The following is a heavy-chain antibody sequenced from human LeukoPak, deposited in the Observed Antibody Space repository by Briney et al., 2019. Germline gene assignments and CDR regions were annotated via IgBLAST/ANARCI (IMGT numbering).Heavy chain of an antibody. CDR1: GFTFSNYG. J-gene: IGHJ5*02. V-gene: IGHV3-23*01. D-gene: IGHD3/OR15-3a*01. CDR2: ISSSGGIT. CDR3: ARILDHYDFPNNWFVP. Sequence: QSGGSLRLSCAASGFTFSNYGMTWIRQAPGKGLEWVSAISSSGGITYYADSVEGRFTISRDNFKNTLYLEMNSLRGEDTAVYYCARILDHYDFPNNWFVPWGQGTLVTVSS.